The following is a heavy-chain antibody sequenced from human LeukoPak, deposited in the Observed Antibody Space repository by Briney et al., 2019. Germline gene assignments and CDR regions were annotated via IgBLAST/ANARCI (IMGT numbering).Heavy chain of an antibody. Sequence: SETLSLTCAVSGYSISSGYYWDWFRQHPGEGLEWCGSIYYCGGTYYNPSLKSRITISVDTSKTQISLKLSSVTAADTALYYCARVQTISSGWDWGYYYYGMDVWGKGTTVTVSS. V-gene: IGHV4-38-2*01. CDR3: ARVQTISSGWDWGYYYYGMDV. J-gene: IGHJ6*04. D-gene: IGHD6-19*01. CDR2: IYYCGGT. CDR1: GYSISSGYY.